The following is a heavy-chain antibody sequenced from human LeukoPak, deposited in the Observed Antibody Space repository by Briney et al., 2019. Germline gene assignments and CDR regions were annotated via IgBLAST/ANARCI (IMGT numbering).Heavy chain of an antibody. Sequence: ASVKVPCKASGYTFTSYDINWVRQATGQGLEWMGWMNPNSGNTGYAQKFQGRVTMTRSTSISTAYMELSSLRSEDTAVYYCARYYDILTDEGYFDYWGQGTLVTVSS. J-gene: IGHJ4*02. CDR1: GYTFTSYD. V-gene: IGHV1-8*01. D-gene: IGHD3-9*01. CDR3: ARYYDILTDEGYFDY. CDR2: MNPNSGNT.